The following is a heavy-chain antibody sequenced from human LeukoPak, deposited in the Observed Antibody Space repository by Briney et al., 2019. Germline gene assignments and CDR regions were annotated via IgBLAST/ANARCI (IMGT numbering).Heavy chain of an antibody. Sequence: PSETLSLTCTVSGGSISSYYWSWIRQPPGKGLEWIGFIYYSGGSNYNPSLKSRVTISVDTSKNQFSLKLSSVTAADTAVYYCARTTEGYCRGGSCYYFYYNMDVWGKGTTVTVSS. CDR2: IYYSGGS. V-gene: IGHV4-59*01. CDR3: ARTTEGYCRGGSCYYFYYNMDV. D-gene: IGHD2-15*01. J-gene: IGHJ6*03. CDR1: GGSISSYY.